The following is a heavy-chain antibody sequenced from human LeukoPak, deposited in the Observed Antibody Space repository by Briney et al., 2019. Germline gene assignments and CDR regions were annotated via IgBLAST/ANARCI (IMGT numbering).Heavy chain of an antibody. V-gene: IGHV3-30-3*01. D-gene: IGHD3-9*01. CDR1: GFTFSSYA. CDR3: AKGIDILTAYLDY. Sequence: GGSLRLSCAASGFTFSSYAMHWVRQAPGKGLEWVAVISYDGSNKFYADSVKGRFTLSRDNSKNTLYLQMNSLRIEDTAVYYCAKGIDILTAYLDYWGQGTLVTVSS. J-gene: IGHJ4*02. CDR2: ISYDGSNK.